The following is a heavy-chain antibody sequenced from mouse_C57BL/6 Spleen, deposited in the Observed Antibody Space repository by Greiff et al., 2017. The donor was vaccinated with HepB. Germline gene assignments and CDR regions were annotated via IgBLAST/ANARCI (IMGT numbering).Heavy chain of an antibody. CDR3: ARGGYYEGFAY. CDR2: ISSGSSTI. Sequence: EVKVVESGGGLVKPGGSLKLSCAASGFTFSDYGMHWVRQAPEKGLEWVAYISSGSSTIYYADTVKGRFPISRDNAKNTLFLQMTSRRSEDTAMYYCARGGYYEGFAYWGQGTLVTVSA. J-gene: IGHJ3*01. D-gene: IGHD2-3*01. CDR1: GFTFSDYG. V-gene: IGHV5-17*01.